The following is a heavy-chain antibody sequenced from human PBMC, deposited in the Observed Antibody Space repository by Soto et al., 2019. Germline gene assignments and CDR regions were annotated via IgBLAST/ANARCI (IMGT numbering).Heavy chain of an antibody. CDR3: ARRGPGTYFDY. CDR1: GFTFSSYS. D-gene: IGHD6-13*01. V-gene: IGHV3-30*04. Sequence: PGGSLRLSCAASGFTFSSYSMHWVRQTPGKGLEWVAVLSYGVTDEFYADSVKGRFTISRDNSKNTLYLQMNSLRAEDTAVYYCARRGPGTYFDYWGQGTLVTVSS. CDR2: LSYGVTDE. J-gene: IGHJ4*02.